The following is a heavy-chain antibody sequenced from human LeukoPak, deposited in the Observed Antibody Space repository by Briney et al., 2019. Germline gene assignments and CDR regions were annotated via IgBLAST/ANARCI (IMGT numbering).Heavy chain of an antibody. D-gene: IGHD3-9*01. CDR1: GSTFDDYA. J-gene: IGHJ6*04. CDR3: AKEDWPDYYYYGMDV. Sequence: GGSLRLSCAASGSTFDDYAMHWVRQAPGKGLEWVSLISWDGGSTYYADSVKGRFTISRDNSKNSLYLQMNSLRAEDTALYYCAKEDWPDYYYYGMDVWGKGTTVTVSS. CDR2: ISWDGGST. V-gene: IGHV3-43D*04.